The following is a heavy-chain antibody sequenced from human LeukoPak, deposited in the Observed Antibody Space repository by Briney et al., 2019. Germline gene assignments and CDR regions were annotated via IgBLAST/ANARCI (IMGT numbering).Heavy chain of an antibody. V-gene: IGHV4-39*07. CDR3: ARYGYNPHLGFDY. J-gene: IGHJ4*02. D-gene: IGHD5-24*01. CDR2: IYYSGST. Sequence: SETLSLTCTVSGGSISSSYYWGWIRQPPGKGLEWIGSIYYSGSTYYNPSLKSRVTISVDTSKNQFSLKLSSVTAADTAVSYCARYGYNPHLGFDYWGQGTLVTVSS. CDR1: GGSISSSYY.